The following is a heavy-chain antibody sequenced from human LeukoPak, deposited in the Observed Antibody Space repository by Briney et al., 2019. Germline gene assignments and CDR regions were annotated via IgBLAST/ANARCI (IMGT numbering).Heavy chain of an antibody. CDR1: GFTFSTYA. V-gene: IGHV3-23*01. CDR2: ISGSGGST. CDR3: AKVSLGTAMTS. D-gene: IGHD5-18*01. J-gene: IGHJ5*02. Sequence: GGSLRLSCAASGFTFSTYAMSCVRQAPGKGLDWLSAISGSGGSTYYADSVKGRFTISRDNSKNTLYLQLDSLRAEDTAVYYCAKVSLGTAMTSWGQGTLVTVSS.